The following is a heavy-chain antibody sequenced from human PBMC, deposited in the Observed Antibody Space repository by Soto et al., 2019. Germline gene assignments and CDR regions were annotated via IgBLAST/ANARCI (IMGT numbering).Heavy chain of an antibody. CDR2: ISGYNGNT. J-gene: IGHJ6*02. D-gene: IGHD2-21*01. CDR3: ARDVFCGGAPACPDMDV. V-gene: IGHV1-18*04. Sequence: ASVKVSWKTSCYTFSGASVSWGIKKHGQGLEWMGRISGYNGNTNYARTLRDRLTLTTDTSTSTAYMELRSLTSDDTAVYYCARDVFCGGAPACPDMDVWGQGTTVTVSS. CDR1: CYTFSGAS.